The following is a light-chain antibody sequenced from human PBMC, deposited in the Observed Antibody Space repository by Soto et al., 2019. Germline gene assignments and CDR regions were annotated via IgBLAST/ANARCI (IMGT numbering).Light chain of an antibody. CDR1: SSDVGGYNY. J-gene: IGLJ3*02. CDR2: DVY. CDR3: FSYTGTSARV. Sequence: QSVLTQPASVSGSPGQSITISCTGTSSDVGGYNYVSWYQHHPGKAPRLMIYDVYYRPSGVSDRFSGSKSGNTASLTIAGLQDEDEADYYCFSYTGTSARVFGGGTKLTVL. V-gene: IGLV2-14*03.